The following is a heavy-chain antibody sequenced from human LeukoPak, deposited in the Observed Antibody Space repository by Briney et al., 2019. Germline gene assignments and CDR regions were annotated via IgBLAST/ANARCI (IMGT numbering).Heavy chain of an antibody. CDR1: GFTFSSYS. Sequence: GGSLRLSCAASGFTFSSYSMNWVRQAPGKGLEWVSSISSSSSYIYYADSVKGRFTISRDNAKNSLYLQMNSLRAEDTAVYYCAKGGIQLWLSFDYWGQGTLVTVSS. V-gene: IGHV3-21*04. CDR3: AKGGIQLWLSFDY. CDR2: ISSSSSYI. J-gene: IGHJ4*02. D-gene: IGHD5-18*01.